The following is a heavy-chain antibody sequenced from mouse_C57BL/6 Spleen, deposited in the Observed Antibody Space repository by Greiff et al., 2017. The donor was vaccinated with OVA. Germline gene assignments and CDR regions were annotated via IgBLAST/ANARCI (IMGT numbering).Heavy chain of an antibody. CDR2: INPNNGGT. CDR1: GYTFTDYN. D-gene: IGHD4-1*01. Sequence: VQLKQSGPELVKPGASVKIPCKASGYTFTDYNMDWVKQSHGKSLEWIGDINPNNGGTIYNQKFKGKATLTVDKSSSTAYMELRSLTSEDTAVYYCARGVLGAYFDVWGTGTTVTVSS. CDR3: ARGVLGAYFDV. J-gene: IGHJ1*03. V-gene: IGHV1-18*01.